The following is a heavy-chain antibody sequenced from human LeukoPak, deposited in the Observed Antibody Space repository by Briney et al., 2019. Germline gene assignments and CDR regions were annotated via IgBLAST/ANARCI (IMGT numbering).Heavy chain of an antibody. V-gene: IGHV3-7*05. CDR2: IKEDGSEK. J-gene: IGHJ4*02. CDR3: ARGGGRHVEY. CDR1: GFTFTNYA. Sequence: GGSLRLSCAASGFTFTNYAMSWVRQAPGKGLEWVANIKEDGSEKNYVDSVKGRFTISRDNAKNSLYLQMNILRAEDTAVYYCARGGGRHVEYWGQGNLVTVSS. D-gene: IGHD3-16*01.